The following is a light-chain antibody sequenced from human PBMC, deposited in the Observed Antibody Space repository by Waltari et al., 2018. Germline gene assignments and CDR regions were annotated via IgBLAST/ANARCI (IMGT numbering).Light chain of an antibody. Sequence: DIVLTQSPDSLAVSLGERATINCKSSQSLLSSFNSKTYIAWYQQKPGQPPKLLINWASARGSGVPERFSVSGSETDFTLTISSLQAEDVAVYYCHHYYIPPLTFGQGTRLEIK. J-gene: IGKJ5*01. CDR3: HHYYIPPLT. V-gene: IGKV4-1*01. CDR2: WAS. CDR1: QSLLSSFNSKTY.